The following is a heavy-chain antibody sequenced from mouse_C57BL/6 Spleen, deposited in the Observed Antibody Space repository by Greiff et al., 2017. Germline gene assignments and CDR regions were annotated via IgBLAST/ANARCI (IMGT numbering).Heavy chain of an antibody. Sequence: QVQLQQSGAELVRPGASVTLSCKASGYTFTDYEMHWVKQTPVHGLEWIGAIDPETGGTAYNQKFKGKAILTADKSSSTAYMELRSLTSEDSADYYCTRYWDPYYFDYWGQGTTLTVSS. CDR1: GYTFTDYE. J-gene: IGHJ2*01. CDR2: IDPETGGT. V-gene: IGHV1-15*01. D-gene: IGHD4-1*01. CDR3: TRYWDPYYFDY.